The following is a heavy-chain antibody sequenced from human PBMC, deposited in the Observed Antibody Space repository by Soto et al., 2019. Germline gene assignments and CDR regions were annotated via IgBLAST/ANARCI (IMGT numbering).Heavy chain of an antibody. CDR1: GYTLTGHF. J-gene: IGHJ4*02. CDR3: ARGTRVRGAFVY. V-gene: IGHV1-18*04. CDR2: IGAYNGNT. Sequence: GASVKVSCKASGYTLTGHFLHWVRQAPGQGLEWMGWIGAYNGNTNYAQKLQGRVTMTTDTSTSTAYMELRSLRSDDTAVYYCARGTRVRGAFVYWGQGTLVTVSS. D-gene: IGHD3-10*01.